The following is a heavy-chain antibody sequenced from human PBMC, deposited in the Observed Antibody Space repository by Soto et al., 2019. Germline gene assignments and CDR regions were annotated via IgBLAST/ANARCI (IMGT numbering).Heavy chain of an antibody. CDR1: GGSFSGYY. V-gene: IGHV4-34*01. J-gene: IGHJ1*01. D-gene: IGHD3-16*01. Sequence: KQSQTLSLTCAVYGGSFSGYYWSWIRQPPGKGLEWIGEINHSGSTNYNPSLKSRVTISVDTSKNQFSLKLSSVTAADTAVYYCARGFSRLHLGSYWGQGTLVTVSS. CDR2: INHSGST. CDR3: ARGFSRLHLGSY.